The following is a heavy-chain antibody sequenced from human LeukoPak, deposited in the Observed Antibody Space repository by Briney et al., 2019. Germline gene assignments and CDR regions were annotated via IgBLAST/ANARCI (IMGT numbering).Heavy chain of an antibody. D-gene: IGHD3-22*01. Sequence: PSQTLSLTCTVSGGSISSGDYYWSWIRQPPGKGLEWIAYMYYSGSTYYNPSLKSRVTMSADTSRNQLSLKLSSVTAADTAVYYCARPYYYDSRIDPWGQGILVTVSS. V-gene: IGHV4-30-4*01. CDR3: ARPYYYDSRIDP. CDR1: GGSISSGDYY. J-gene: IGHJ5*02. CDR2: MYYSGST.